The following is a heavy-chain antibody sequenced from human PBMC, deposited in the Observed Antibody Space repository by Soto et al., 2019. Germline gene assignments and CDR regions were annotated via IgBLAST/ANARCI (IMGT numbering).Heavy chain of an antibody. D-gene: IGHD2-21*02. V-gene: IGHV1-3*05. CDR3: ARSIVVVTALDY. J-gene: IGHJ4*02. CDR2: INAGNGNT. CDR1: GYTFTSYA. Sequence: QVQLVQSGAEEKKPGASVKVSCKASGYTFTSYAMHCGRQAPGQRLEWKGWINAGNGNTKYSQKFQGRVTITRDTTASTAYMELSSLRSEDTAVYYCARSIVVVTALDYWGQGTLVTVSS.